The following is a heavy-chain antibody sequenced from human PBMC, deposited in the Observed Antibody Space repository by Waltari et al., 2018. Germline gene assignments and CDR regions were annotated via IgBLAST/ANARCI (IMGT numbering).Heavy chain of an antibody. Sequence: QVQLVQSGAEVKKPGSSVKVSCKASGGTFSSYAISWVRQAPGQGLEWMGGIIPIFGTANYAQKFQGRVTITADESTSTAYMELSSLRSEDTAVYYCARGYCSGGSCYSGEWFDHWGQGTLVTVSS. CDR3: ARGYCSGGSCYSGEWFDH. V-gene: IGHV1-69*01. J-gene: IGHJ5*02. CDR1: GGTFSSYA. CDR2: IIPIFGTA. D-gene: IGHD2-15*01.